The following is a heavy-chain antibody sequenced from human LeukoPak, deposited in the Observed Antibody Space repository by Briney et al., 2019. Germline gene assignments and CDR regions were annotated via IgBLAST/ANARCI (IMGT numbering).Heavy chain of an antibody. D-gene: IGHD3-10*01. Sequence: ASVKVSCKASGYTFTGYYMHWVRQAPGQGLEWMGWINPNSGGTNYAQKFQGRVTMTRDTSISTAYMELSRLRSDDTAVYYCARDLSAYAGEDYWGQGTLATVSS. V-gene: IGHV1-2*02. CDR1: GYTFTGYY. CDR3: ARDLSAYAGEDY. CDR2: INPNSGGT. J-gene: IGHJ4*02.